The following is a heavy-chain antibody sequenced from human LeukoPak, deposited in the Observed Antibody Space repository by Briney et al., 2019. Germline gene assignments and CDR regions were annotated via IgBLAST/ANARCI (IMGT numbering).Heavy chain of an antibody. D-gene: IGHD3-9*01. CDR2: MKEDGSDI. J-gene: IGHJ4*02. CDR3: ARGGARYLDN. CDR1: GFTFSSFW. Sequence: GGSLRLSCAASGFTFSSFWMTWVRQAPGKGLEWVAKMKEDGSDIYYVDSVKGRFTICRDNAKNSLCLQMSSLRVEDTAVYYCARGGARYLDNWGQGTLVTVSS. V-gene: IGHV3-7*01.